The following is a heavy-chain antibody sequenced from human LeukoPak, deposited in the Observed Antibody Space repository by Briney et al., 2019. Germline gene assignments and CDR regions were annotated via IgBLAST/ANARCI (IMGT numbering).Heavy chain of an antibody. V-gene: IGHV4-4*07. Sequence: ASETLSLTCTVSGGSISSYYRSWIRQPAGKGLEWIGRIYTSGSTNYNPSLKSRVTMSVDTSKNQFSLKLSSVTAADTAVYYCARAGYSSGHSFDYWGQGTLVTVSS. D-gene: IGHD6-19*01. CDR3: ARAGYSSGHSFDY. J-gene: IGHJ4*02. CDR1: GGSISSYY. CDR2: IYTSGST.